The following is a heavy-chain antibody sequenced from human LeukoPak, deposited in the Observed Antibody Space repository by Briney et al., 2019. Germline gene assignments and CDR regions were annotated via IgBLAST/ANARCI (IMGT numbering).Heavy chain of an antibody. V-gene: IGHV3-30*18. CDR3: AKGGGQFDY. Sequence: GGSLRLSCAASGFTFSSYGMHWVRQAPGKGLEWVAVISYDGSNKYYADCVKGRFTISRDNSKNTLYLQMNSLRAEDTAVYYCAKGGGQFDYWGRGTLVTVSS. J-gene: IGHJ4*02. CDR2: ISYDGSNK. D-gene: IGHD3-16*01. CDR1: GFTFSSYG.